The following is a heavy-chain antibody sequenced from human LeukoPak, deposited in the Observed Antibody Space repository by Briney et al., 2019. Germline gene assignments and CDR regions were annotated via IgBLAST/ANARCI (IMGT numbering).Heavy chain of an antibody. CDR3: SRGDTASGVSTSGYFY. D-gene: IGHD5-18*01. CDR1: GFTFGDFV. V-gene: IGHV3-49*03. J-gene: IGHJ4*02. CDR2: IRSKAYGGTT. Sequence: GGSLRLSCTASGFTFGDFVLTWFRQAPGKGLEWVGFIRSKAYGGTTEYAASMKGRFTISRDDSKSIAYLQMNSLKTEDTAVYYCSRGDTASGVSTSGYFYWGQGTLVTVSS.